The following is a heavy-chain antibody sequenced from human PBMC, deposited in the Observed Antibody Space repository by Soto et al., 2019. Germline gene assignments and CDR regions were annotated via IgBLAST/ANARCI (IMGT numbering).Heavy chain of an antibody. Sequence: VGSLRLSCAASGFRFSDFYMDWVRQTPGKGLEWVGRSRNEASSYSTDYAASVRGRFTISRHDSQSFLFLQMNSLKSEDTAVYYCALNYYGLDVLGQGTTVTVSS. J-gene: IGHJ6*02. CDR3: ALNYYGLDV. CDR1: GFRFSDFY. V-gene: IGHV3-72*01. CDR2: SRNEASSYST.